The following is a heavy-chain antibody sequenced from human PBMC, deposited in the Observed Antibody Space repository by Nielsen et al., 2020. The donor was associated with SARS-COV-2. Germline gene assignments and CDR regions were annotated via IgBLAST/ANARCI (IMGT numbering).Heavy chain of an antibody. V-gene: IGHV4-31*03. J-gene: IGHJ6*02. CDR3: VRDTLSHGLDV. D-gene: IGHD2/OR15-2a*01. Sequence: SETLSLTCSVSGASIRNSRYYWTWVRQLPGRGPEWIGNIHYTGSANYSPSLKSRLSMSLEASRNQFSISVKSMTAADSAEYYCVRDTLSHGLDVWGQGITVTVSS. CDR1: GASIRNSRYY. CDR2: IHYTGSA.